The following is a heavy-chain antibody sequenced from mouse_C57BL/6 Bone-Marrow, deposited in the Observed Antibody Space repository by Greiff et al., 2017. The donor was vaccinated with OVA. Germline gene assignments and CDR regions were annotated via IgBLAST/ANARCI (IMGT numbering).Heavy chain of an antibody. D-gene: IGHD2-3*01. V-gene: IGHV1-55*01. CDR3: ARWDDGYYSPDY. CDR2: IYPGSGST. CDR1: GYTFTSYW. J-gene: IGHJ2*01. Sequence: QVQLQQPGAELVKPGASVKMSCKASGYTFTSYWITWVKQRPGQGLEWIGDIYPGSGSTNYNEKFKSKATLTVDTSSSTAYMQLSSLTSEDSAVYYCARWDDGYYSPDYWGQGTTLTVSS.